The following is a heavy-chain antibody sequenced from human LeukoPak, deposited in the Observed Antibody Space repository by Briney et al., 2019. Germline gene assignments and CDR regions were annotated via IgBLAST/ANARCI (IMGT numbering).Heavy chain of an antibody. V-gene: IGHV3-23*01. Sequence: GGSLRLSCAASGFTFSSYAMSWVRQAPGKGLEWVSAISGSGGSTYYADSVKGRFTISRDNSKNTLYLQMNSLRAEDTAVYYCAKGDCSSTSCYSGALYGMDVWGQGTTVTVSS. J-gene: IGHJ6*02. D-gene: IGHD2-2*01. CDR1: GFTFSSYA. CDR2: ISGSGGST. CDR3: AKGDCSSTSCYSGALYGMDV.